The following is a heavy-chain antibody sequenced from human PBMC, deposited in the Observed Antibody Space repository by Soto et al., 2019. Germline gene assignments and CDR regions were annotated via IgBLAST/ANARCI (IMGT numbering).Heavy chain of an antibody. CDR3: ARVPGYYCSGGSCYFDY. CDR1: GGSISSGGYP. CDR2: IYHSGST. J-gene: IGHJ4*02. Sequence: SETLSLTCAVSGGSISSGGYPWSWIRQPPGKGLEWIGYIYHSGSTYYNPSLKSRVTISVDRSKNQFSLKLSSVTAADTAVYYCARVPGYYCSGGSCYFDYWGQGTLVTVSS. V-gene: IGHV4-30-2*01. D-gene: IGHD2-15*01.